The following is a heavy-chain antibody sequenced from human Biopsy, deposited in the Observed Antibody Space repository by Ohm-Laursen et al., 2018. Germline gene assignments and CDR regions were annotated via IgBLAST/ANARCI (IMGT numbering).Heavy chain of an antibody. D-gene: IGHD3-10*01. Sequence: GATVKISCKASGYTFTSYEINWVRQATGQGLEWMGWMNPNSGNTGYAQKFQGRATMTRNTSISTAYMEVSSLRSEDTAVYYCARGRNPVWFGEDLDYWGQGTPVTVSS. CDR3: ARGRNPVWFGEDLDY. CDR1: GYTFTSYE. V-gene: IGHV1-8*01. CDR2: MNPNSGNT. J-gene: IGHJ4*02.